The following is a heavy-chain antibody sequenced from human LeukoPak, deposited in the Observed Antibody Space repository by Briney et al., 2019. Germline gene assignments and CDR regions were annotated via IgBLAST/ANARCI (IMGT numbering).Heavy chain of an antibody. Sequence: TTSETLSLTCSVSAGSINSGSYYWNWIRQPAGKGLEWIGRIYTSGSTNYNPSLKSRVTMSVDTSKNQFSLKLSSVTAADTAVYYCARSPLPGFGELKNWFDPWGQGTLVTVSS. CDR3: ARSPLPGFGELKNWFDP. CDR1: AGSINSGSYY. D-gene: IGHD3-10*01. J-gene: IGHJ5*02. V-gene: IGHV4-61*02. CDR2: IYTSGST.